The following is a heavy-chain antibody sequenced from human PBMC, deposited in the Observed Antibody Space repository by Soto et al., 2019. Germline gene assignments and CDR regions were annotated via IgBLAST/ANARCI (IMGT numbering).Heavy chain of an antibody. V-gene: IGHV3-30-3*01. CDR3: ARRSGYSSGNFDY. D-gene: IGHD6-19*01. Sequence: GSLRLSCAASGFTFSSYAMHWVHQAPGKGLEWVAVISYDGSNKYYADSVKGRFTISRDNSKNTLYLQMNSLRAEDTAVYYCARRSGYSSGNFDYWGQGTLVTVSS. CDR2: ISYDGSNK. J-gene: IGHJ4*02. CDR1: GFTFSSYA.